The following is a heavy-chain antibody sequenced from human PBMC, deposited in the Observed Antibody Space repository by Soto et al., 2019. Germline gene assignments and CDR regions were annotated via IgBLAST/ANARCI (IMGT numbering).Heavy chain of an antibody. CDR2: ISAGSAGA. V-gene: IGHV3-23*01. J-gene: IGHJ4*02. CDR3: ARDLWWYLH. CDR1: GFTFSSHA. D-gene: IGHD2-15*01. Sequence: EVQLLESGGGLVQPGGALRLSCAASGFTFSSHAMSWVRQAPGKGLEWISSISAGSAGAYYAASVKGRFTISRDKSNNTLYLQMNSLRAEDTAVYYCARDLWWYLHWGQGTLVTVSS.